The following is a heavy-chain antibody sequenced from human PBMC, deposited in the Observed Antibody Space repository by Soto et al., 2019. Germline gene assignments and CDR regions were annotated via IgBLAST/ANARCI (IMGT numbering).Heavy chain of an antibody. CDR1: SGSISSSNW. CDR2: IYHSGST. D-gene: IGHD1-1*01. V-gene: IGHV4-4*02. J-gene: IGHJ6*03. CDR3: ARVYNWNDPSLYYYYYYYMDV. Sequence: PSETLSLTCAVSSGSISSSNWWSWVRQPPGKGLEWIGEIYHSGSTNYNPSLKSRVTISVDTSKNQFSLKLSSVTAADTAVYYCARVYNWNDPSLYYYYYYYMDVWGKGTTVTVSS.